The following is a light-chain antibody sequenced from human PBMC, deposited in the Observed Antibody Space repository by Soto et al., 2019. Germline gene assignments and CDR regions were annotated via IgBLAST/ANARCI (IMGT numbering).Light chain of an antibody. V-gene: IGKV1-27*01. CDR1: QDIRNN. Sequence: DFQMTQSPSSLSASVGDRVTITCRASQDIRNNLAWYLQKPGKVPQLLIYTASTLQSGVTSRLSASGSGTDFTLTISSLQPEDVVIYYCQKCNGAPFTFGPGTTVDIK. CDR3: QKCNGAPFT. CDR2: TAS. J-gene: IGKJ3*01.